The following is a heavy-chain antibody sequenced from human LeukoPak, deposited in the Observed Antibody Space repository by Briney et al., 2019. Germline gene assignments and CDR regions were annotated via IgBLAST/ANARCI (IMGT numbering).Heavy chain of an antibody. CDR3: ARAVSLVVAVAAPSDHFDY. Sequence: ASVKVSCKASGYTFTSYAMHWVRQAPGQRLEWMGWINAGNGNTKYSQKFQGRVTITRDTSASTAYMELSSLRSEDTAVYYCARAVSLVVAVAAPSDHFDYWGQGTLVTVSS. CDR1: GYTFTSYA. J-gene: IGHJ4*02. V-gene: IGHV1-3*01. D-gene: IGHD2-15*01. CDR2: INAGNGNT.